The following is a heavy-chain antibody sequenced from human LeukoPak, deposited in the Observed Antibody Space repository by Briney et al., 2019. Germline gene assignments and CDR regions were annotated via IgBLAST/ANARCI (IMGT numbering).Heavy chain of an antibody. CDR1: GFTFGDYA. V-gene: IGHV3-49*03. J-gene: IGHJ4*02. CDR3: ARRITIFGVVTTYYFDY. D-gene: IGHD3-3*01. Sequence: PGGSLRLSCTASGFTFGDYAMSWFRQAPGKGLEWVGFIRSKAYGGTTEYAASVKGGFTISRDDSKSIAYLQMNSLKTEDTAVYYCARRITIFGVVTTYYFDYWGQGTLVTVSS. CDR2: IRSKAYGGTT.